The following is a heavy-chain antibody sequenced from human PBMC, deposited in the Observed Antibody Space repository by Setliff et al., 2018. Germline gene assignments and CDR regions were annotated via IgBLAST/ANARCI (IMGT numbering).Heavy chain of an antibody. CDR3: VRGEMFSTSPRAD. J-gene: IGHJ4*02. CDR2: VKSNTDGGAI. Sequence: GGSLRLSCAVSGFTFSKAWMHWVRQAPGKGLEWVGRVKSNTDGGAIDYAAPVKGRFTISRDNSKNTLYLQMDSLRVEDTAVYYCVRGEMFSTSPRADWGQGTQVTVSS. CDR1: GFTFSKAW. D-gene: IGHD2-2*01. V-gene: IGHV3-15*07.